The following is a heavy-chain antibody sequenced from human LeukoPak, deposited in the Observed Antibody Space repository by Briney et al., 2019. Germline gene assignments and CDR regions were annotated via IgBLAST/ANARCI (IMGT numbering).Heavy chain of an antibody. Sequence: SETLSLTCTVSGSSIGSHYWSWIRQPPGEGLECIGYISYIGSTNYNPSLKSRVTISVDTSKNQFSLKLNSVTAADTAVYYCARGPHIAAAGDFDYWGQGILVTVSS. J-gene: IGHJ4*02. CDR3: ARGPHIAAAGDFDY. CDR2: ISYIGST. CDR1: GSSIGSHY. D-gene: IGHD6-13*01. V-gene: IGHV4-59*11.